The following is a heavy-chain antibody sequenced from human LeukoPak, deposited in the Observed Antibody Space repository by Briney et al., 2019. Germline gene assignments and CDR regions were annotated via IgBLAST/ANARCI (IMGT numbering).Heavy chain of an antibody. Sequence: SVTLSLTCAVYGGSFSGYYWSWIRQPPGKGLEWIGEINHSGSTNYNPSLKSRVTISVDTSKNQFSLKLSSVTAADTAVYYCARRYKLLNEPFDYWGQGTLVTVSS. CDR2: INHSGST. CDR3: ARRYKLLNEPFDY. J-gene: IGHJ4*02. V-gene: IGHV4-34*01. D-gene: IGHD2-15*01. CDR1: GGSFSGYY.